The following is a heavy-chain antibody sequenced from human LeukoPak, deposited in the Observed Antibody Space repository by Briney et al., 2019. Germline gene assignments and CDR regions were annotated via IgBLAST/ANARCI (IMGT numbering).Heavy chain of an antibody. Sequence: SETLSLTCTVSGGSISSSSYYWGWIRQPPGKGLEWIGRIYTSGSTNYNPSLKSRVTMSVDTSKNQFSLKLSSVTAADTAVYYCARAVLYQRRNSNWFDPWGQGTLVTVSS. V-gene: IGHV4-39*07. CDR2: IYTSGST. CDR1: GGSISSSSYY. CDR3: ARAVLYQRRNSNWFDP. D-gene: IGHD2-2*01. J-gene: IGHJ5*02.